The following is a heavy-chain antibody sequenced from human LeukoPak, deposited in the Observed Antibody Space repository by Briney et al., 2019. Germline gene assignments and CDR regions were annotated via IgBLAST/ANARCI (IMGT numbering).Heavy chain of an antibody. Sequence: GGSLRLSCAASGFPFSSYGIPWVRQAPGKGLEWVAVIWYDGSNKYYADSVKGRFAISRDNSKNTLYLQMNSLRAEDTAVYYCARDRGECTNGVCYYHDFDYWGQGTLVTVSS. J-gene: IGHJ4*02. V-gene: IGHV3-33*01. CDR2: IWYDGSNK. D-gene: IGHD2-8*01. CDR3: ARDRGECTNGVCYYHDFDY. CDR1: GFPFSSYG.